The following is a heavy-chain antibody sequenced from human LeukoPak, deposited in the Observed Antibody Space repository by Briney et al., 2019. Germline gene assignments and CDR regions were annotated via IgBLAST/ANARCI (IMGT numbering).Heavy chain of an antibody. CDR1: GFSLSGYW. D-gene: IGHD5-12*01. J-gene: IGHJ4*02. Sequence: LGGSLRFSCAASGFSLSGYWMSWVRQPPGKGLEWVARLNADGSEKYYVGSVKGRFTISGDNAKNSLYLQMNSLRVEDTAGYYCARGGYSFDYLGQGTLVTVSS. CDR2: LNADGSEK. CDR3: ARGGYSFDY. V-gene: IGHV3-7*01.